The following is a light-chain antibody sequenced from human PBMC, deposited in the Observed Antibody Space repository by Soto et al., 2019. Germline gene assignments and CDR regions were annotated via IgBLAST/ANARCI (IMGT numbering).Light chain of an antibody. J-gene: IGLJ1*01. CDR2: DVS. CDR3: SSYTSSSTFPCV. CDR1: SSDVGGYNY. Sequence: QSALTQPASVSGSPGQSITLSCTGTSSDVGGYNYVSWYQQHPGKAPKVLIYDVSDRPSGVSNRFSGSKSGNTASLTISGLQAEDEADYYCSSYTSSSTFPCVFGTGTKLTVL. V-gene: IGLV2-14*01.